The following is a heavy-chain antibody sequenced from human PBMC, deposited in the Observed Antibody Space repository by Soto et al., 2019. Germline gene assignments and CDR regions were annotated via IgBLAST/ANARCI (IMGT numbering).Heavy chain of an antibody. CDR1: GGSISSYY. J-gene: IGHJ3*02. CDR3: ARTGSGIAVAGNDAFDI. Sequence: SETLSLTCPVSGGSISSYYWSWIRQPPGKGLEWIGYICYSGSTNYNPSLKSRVTISVDTSKNQFSLKLSSVTAADTAVYYCARTGSGIAVAGNDAFDIWGQGTMVTVSS. D-gene: IGHD6-19*01. CDR2: ICYSGST. V-gene: IGHV4-59*08.